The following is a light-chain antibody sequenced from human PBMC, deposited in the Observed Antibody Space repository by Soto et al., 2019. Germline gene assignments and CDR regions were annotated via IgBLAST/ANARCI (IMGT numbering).Light chain of an antibody. V-gene: IGLV2-23*01. J-gene: IGLJ2*01. CDR2: EDN. CDR3: SSYVVGNKV. CDR1: SSDIGNYNL. Sequence: QSALTQPASVSGSPGQSITISCTGTSSDIGNYNLVSWYQQHPGKAPKLIIYEDNKRPSGIFNRFSVSKSGNTASLTIFGLQAEDEADYYCSSYVVGNKVFGGGTKLTVL.